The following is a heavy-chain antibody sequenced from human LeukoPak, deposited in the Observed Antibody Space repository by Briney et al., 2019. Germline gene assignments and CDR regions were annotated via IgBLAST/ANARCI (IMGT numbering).Heavy chain of an antibody. CDR2: LIPILGIA. J-gene: IGHJ4*02. CDR1: GGTFTIYA. CDR3: AREAGVNY. Sequence: SVTVSFTSSGGTFTIYAISWVRQAPGQGLEWMGRLIPILGIANSAQKFQGRVTITADKSTSTAYMELSSLRSEDTAVYYCAREAGVNYWGQGTLVTVSS. V-gene: IGHV1-69*04. D-gene: IGHD3-10*01.